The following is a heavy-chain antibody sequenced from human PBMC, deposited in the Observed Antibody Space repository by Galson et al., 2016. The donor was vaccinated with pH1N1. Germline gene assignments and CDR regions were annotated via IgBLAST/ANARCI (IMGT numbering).Heavy chain of an antibody. D-gene: IGHD3-10*01. CDR3: AHREMLRGAPVFGY. CDR1: GFSLTTREVG. Sequence: PALVKPTQTVTLTCTFSGFSLTTREVGVGWFRQPPGKALEWLALIYWDDAKRYGPSLRTRLTITKDTSDDQVVLTMTSMDPVDTATYFCAHREMLRGAPVFGYWGQGTLVTVSS. J-gene: IGHJ4*02. V-gene: IGHV2-5*05. CDR2: IYWDDAK.